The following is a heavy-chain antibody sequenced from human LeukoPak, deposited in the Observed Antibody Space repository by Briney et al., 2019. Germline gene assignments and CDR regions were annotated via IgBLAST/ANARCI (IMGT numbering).Heavy chain of an antibody. CDR3: ATDGSGTSFPYYFES. CDR1: GFFFTSSG. J-gene: IGHJ4*02. Sequence: PGGSLRLSCAASGFFFTSSGMNWVRQAPGKGLEWVTFIGSDGSKQYYADSVKGRFSISRDNSRNTVSLQMNSLRLEDTAVYYRATDGSGTSFPYYFESWGQGTLVTVSS. D-gene: IGHD3-10*01. V-gene: IGHV3-30*02. CDR2: IGSDGSKQ.